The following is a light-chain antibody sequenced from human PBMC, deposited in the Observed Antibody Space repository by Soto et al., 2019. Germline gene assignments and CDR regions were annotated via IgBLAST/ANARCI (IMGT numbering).Light chain of an antibody. CDR1: HNVNRY. V-gene: IGKV3-11*01. Sequence: IVLTQSPATLSLSPGERATLSCRASHNVNRYLAWYQQRPGQAPRLLIYDASSRAAGIPARFSGSGSGTDFTLTIKSLVPYDSAVYYCQERSGWPLTFGGGTKLEIK. CDR3: QERSGWPLT. J-gene: IGKJ4*01. CDR2: DAS.